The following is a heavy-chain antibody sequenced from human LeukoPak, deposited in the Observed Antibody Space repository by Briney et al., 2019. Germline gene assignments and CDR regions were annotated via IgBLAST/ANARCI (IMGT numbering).Heavy chain of an antibody. CDR3: ARGKDCSSTSCYSEANNWFDP. J-gene: IGHJ5*02. V-gene: IGHV1-69*13. D-gene: IGHD2-2*01. Sequence: SVKVSCKASGGTFSSYAISWVRQAPGQGLEWMGGIIPIFGTANYAQKFQGRVTITADESTSTAYMELSSLRSEDTAVYYCARGKDCSSTSCYSEANNWFDPWGQGTLVTVSS. CDR1: GGTFSSYA. CDR2: IIPIFGTA.